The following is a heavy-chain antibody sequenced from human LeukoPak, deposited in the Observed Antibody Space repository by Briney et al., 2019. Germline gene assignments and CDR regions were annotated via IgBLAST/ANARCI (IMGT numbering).Heavy chain of an antibody. CDR1: GFTFSSHS. Sequence: PGGSLRLSCAASGFTFSSHSMNWVRQAPGKGLQWVSTVSASSNIHYSDSVKGRFTISRDNARNSLYLQMNSLRDEDTAVYYCARDGLHTAHFDYWGQGTLVTVSS. CDR3: ARDGLHTAHFDY. CDR2: VSASSNI. V-gene: IGHV3-48*02. J-gene: IGHJ4*02. D-gene: IGHD5-18*01.